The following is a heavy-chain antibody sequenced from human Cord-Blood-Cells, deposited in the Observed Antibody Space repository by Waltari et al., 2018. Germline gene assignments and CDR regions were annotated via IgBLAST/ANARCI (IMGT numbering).Heavy chain of an antibody. Sequence: EVQLVESGGGLVQPGGSLRLSCAAPGFTFSSYEINWVRQAPGKGLEWVSYISSSGSTIYYADSVKGRFTISRDNAKNSLYLQMNSLRAEDTAVYYCARGGTLYGMDVWGQGTTVTVSS. CDR3: ARGGTLYGMDV. CDR2: ISSSGSTI. V-gene: IGHV3-48*03. D-gene: IGHD1-1*01. J-gene: IGHJ6*02. CDR1: GFTFSSYE.